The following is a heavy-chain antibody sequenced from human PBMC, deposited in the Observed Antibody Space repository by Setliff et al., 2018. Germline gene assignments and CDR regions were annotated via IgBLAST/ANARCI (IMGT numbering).Heavy chain of an antibody. CDR2: INPNSGGT. D-gene: IGHD3-3*01. CDR3: ARGRDFWSGYLVY. Sequence: ASVKVSCKTSGYAFTDNYIHWVRQAPGQGLEWMGWINPNSGGTNYAQKFQGWVTMTRDTSISTAYMELSRLRSDDTAVYCCARGRDFWSGYLVYWGQGTLVTVSS. J-gene: IGHJ4*02. V-gene: IGHV1-2*04. CDR1: GYAFTDNY.